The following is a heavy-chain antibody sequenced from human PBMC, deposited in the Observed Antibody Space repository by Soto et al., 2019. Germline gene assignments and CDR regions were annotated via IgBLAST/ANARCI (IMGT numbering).Heavy chain of an antibody. J-gene: IGHJ4*02. Sequence: QVQLVQSGAEVKKPGASVKVSRKASGYTFTSYAMHWVRQAPGQRLEWMGWINAGNGNTKYSQKFQGRVTITRDTSASTAYMELSSLRSEDTAVYYCARDREDYYDSSGPTGYWGQGTLVTVSS. CDR3: ARDREDYYDSSGPTGY. V-gene: IGHV1-3*01. CDR2: INAGNGNT. D-gene: IGHD3-22*01. CDR1: GYTFTSYA.